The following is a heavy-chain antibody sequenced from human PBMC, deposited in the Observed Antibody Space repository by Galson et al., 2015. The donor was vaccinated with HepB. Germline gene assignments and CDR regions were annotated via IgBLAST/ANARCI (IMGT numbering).Heavy chain of an antibody. D-gene: IGHD6-19*01. Sequence: SLRLSCAASGFTFSSYWMSWVRQAPGKGLEWVANIKQDGSEKYYVDSVKGRFTISRDNAKNSLYLQMNSLRGEDTAVYYCARPWAVAAYDGFDIWGQGTMVTVSS. CDR3: ARPWAVAAYDGFDI. CDR2: IKQDGSEK. V-gene: IGHV3-7*03. J-gene: IGHJ3*02. CDR1: GFTFSSYW.